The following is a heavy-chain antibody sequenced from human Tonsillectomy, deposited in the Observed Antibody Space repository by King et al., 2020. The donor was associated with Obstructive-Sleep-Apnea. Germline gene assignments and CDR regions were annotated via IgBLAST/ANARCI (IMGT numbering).Heavy chain of an antibody. D-gene: IGHD3-9*01. Sequence: VQLVESGGGLVKPGGSLRLSCAASGFTFSNAWMNWVRQAPGKGLEWGCRIKSKTDGGTTDHAAPMKGRLTISRDDSKNTMYLQMNSLKTEDTAVYYCTTRNFDWDYCFDYWGQGTLVTVSS. CDR2: IKSKTDGGTT. V-gene: IGHV3-15*01. CDR1: GFTFSNAW. CDR3: TTRNFDWDYCFDY. J-gene: IGHJ4*02.